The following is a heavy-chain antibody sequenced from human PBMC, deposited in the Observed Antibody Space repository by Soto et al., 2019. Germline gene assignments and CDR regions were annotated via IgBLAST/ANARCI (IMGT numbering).Heavy chain of an antibody. J-gene: IGHJ4*02. D-gene: IGHD2-21*01. CDR3: ARGDDISPGTRAALLW. CDR1: GGTFSSYP. Sequence: QVQLVQSGAEVKKPESSVKVSCEVSGGTFSSYPISWVRQAPGQGLEWMGAIFPVLNTPSYAQKFQGRVTITADDSTRTVFIDVSGLTSEDTAVYYCARGDDISPGTRAALLWWGPGTLVTVSS. CDR2: IFPVLNTP. V-gene: IGHV1-69*01.